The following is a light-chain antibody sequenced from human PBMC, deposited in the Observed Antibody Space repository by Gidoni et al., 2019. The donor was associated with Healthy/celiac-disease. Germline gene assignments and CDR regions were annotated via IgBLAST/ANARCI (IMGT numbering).Light chain of an antibody. J-gene: IGKJ2*01. CDR3: QQYNNWPPYT. V-gene: IGKV3-15*01. CDR2: GAS. CDR1: QSVSSN. Sequence: EIVMTQSPATLSVSPGERATLSCRASQSVSSNLAWYQQKPGQAPRLLLYGASTRATGIPARFSGSGSGTEFTLTISSLQSEYFAFYYCQQYNNWPPYTFGQGTKLEIK.